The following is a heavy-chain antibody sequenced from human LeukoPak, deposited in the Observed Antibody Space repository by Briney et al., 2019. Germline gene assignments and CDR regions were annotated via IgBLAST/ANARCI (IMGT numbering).Heavy chain of an antibody. J-gene: IGHJ4*02. CDR2: IKQDGSEK. Sequence: GGSLRLSCAAFGFTFSSYWMSWVRQAPGEGLELVANIKQDGSEKYYVGSVKGRFTISRDNAKNSLYLQMNSLRAEDTAVYYCARNQRRLDYWGQGTLVTVSS. V-gene: IGHV3-7*01. CDR3: ARNQRRLDY. CDR1: GFTFSSYW. D-gene: IGHD1-14*01.